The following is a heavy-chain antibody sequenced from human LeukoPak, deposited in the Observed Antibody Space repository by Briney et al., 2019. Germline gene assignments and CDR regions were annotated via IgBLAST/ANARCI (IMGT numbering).Heavy chain of an antibody. V-gene: IGHV3-74*03. Sequence: EGSLRLSCAASGFTFSNYWMHWVSQTPGKGLVWVSRVSPDGRGTTYADSVKGRFTISRDKDKSTFLQMNSLRAEDTAVYYCVRSVSGNYGRFDYWGQGTLVTVSS. J-gene: IGHJ4*02. CDR1: GFTFSNYW. CDR2: VSPDGRGT. D-gene: IGHD1-26*01. CDR3: VRSVSGNYGRFDY.